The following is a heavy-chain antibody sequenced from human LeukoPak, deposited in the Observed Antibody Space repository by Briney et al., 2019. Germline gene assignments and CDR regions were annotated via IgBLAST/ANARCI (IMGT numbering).Heavy chain of an antibody. J-gene: IGHJ3*02. D-gene: IGHD6-25*01. Sequence: SVKVSCKASGFTFRTSAMQWVRQARGQRLECIGWIAVGSGNTKYAQKYQERVSITRDMSTSTAYMELSSLGSEGTAVYYCAATGSETDAFDIWGQGTMVTVSS. V-gene: IGHV1-58*02. CDR3: AATGSETDAFDI. CDR2: IAVGSGNT. CDR1: GFTFRTSA.